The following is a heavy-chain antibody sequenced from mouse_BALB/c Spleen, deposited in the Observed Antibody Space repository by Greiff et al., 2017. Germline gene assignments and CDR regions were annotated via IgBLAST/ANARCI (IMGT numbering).Heavy chain of an antibody. CDR2: IWSGGST. CDR1: GFSLTRYG. J-gene: IGHJ4*01. CDR3: ARTGGNYDFLYAMDY. V-gene: IGHV2-2*02. Sequence: QVQLKESGPGLVQPSQSLSITCTVSGFSLTRYGVHWVRQSPGKGLEWLGVIWSGGSTDYNAAFISRLSISKDNSKSQVFFKMNSLQANDTAIYYCARTGGNYDFLYAMDYWGQGTSVTVSS. D-gene: IGHD2-1*01.